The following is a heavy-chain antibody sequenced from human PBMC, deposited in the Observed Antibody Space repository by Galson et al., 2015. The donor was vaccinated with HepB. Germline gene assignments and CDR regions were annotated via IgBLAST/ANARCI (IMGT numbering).Heavy chain of an antibody. D-gene: IGHD6-13*01. Sequence: SVKVSCKASGYTFTSYYMHWVRQAPGQGLEWMGIINPSGGSTSYAQKFQGRVTMTRDTSTSTVYMELSSLRSEDTAVYYCARAQDPVHPHSSSWYWFSPHNWFDPWGQGALVTVSS. V-gene: IGHV1-46*03. J-gene: IGHJ5*02. CDR3: ARAQDPVHPHSSSWYWFSPHNWFDP. CDR2: INPSGGST. CDR1: GYTFTSYY.